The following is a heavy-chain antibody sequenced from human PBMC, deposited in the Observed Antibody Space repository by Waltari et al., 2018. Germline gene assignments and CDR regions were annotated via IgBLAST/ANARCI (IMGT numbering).Heavy chain of an antibody. CDR2: INHSGST. V-gene: IGHV4-34*04. D-gene: IGHD1-1*01. Sequence: QVQLQQWGAGLLKPSETLSLTCAVYGGSFSGYYWSWIRQPPGKGLEWIGEINHSGSTTNNPSLKRRGTISVDPSKTRFPRRRGAGTAGDPAGYYWAGGGRGEGYWTDYWGQGTLGTGSS. CDR3: AGGGRGEGYWTDY. CDR1: GGSFSGYY. J-gene: IGHJ4*02.